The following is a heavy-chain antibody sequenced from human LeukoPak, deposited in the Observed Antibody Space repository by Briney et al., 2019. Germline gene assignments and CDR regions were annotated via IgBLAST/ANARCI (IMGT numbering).Heavy chain of an antibody. CDR2: ISYDGSNK. CDR1: GFTFSSYG. CDR3: AKGLLWFGEMDAFDI. J-gene: IGHJ3*02. Sequence: GRSLRLSCADSGFTFSSYGMHWVRQAPGKGLEWVAVISYDGSNKYYADSVKGRFTISRDNSKNTLYLQMNSLRAEDTAVYYCAKGLLWFGEMDAFDIWGQGTMVTVSS. D-gene: IGHD3-10*01. V-gene: IGHV3-30*18.